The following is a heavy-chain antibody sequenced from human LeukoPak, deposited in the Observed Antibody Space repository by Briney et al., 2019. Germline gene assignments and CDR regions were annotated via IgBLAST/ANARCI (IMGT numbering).Heavy chain of an antibody. D-gene: IGHD4-17*01. V-gene: IGHV1-69*01. Sequence: ASVKVSCKASGGTFSSYAISWVRQAPGQGLEWMGGIIPIFGTANYAQKFQGRDTITADESTSTAYMELSSLRSEDTAVYYCAREFWTVTTGYYGMDVWGKGTTVTVSS. CDR3: AREFWTVTTGYYGMDV. CDR2: IIPIFGTA. CDR1: GGTFSSYA. J-gene: IGHJ6*04.